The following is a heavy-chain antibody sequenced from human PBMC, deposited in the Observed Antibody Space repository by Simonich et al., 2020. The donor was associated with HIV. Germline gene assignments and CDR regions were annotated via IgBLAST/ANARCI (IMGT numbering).Heavy chain of an antibody. CDR3: ARCLLSSTMTTRWFDP. CDR1: GGSFSGYY. V-gene: IGHV4-34*10. D-gene: IGHD4-17*01. CDR2: INHSGSI. Sequence: QLQLQESGPGLVKPSETLSLTCAVYGGSFSGYYWSWIRQSPEKGLEWIGEINHSGSINYNPSLKSRGTMSVDTSKNQFSLKLSSVTAADTAVYYCARCLLSSTMTTRWFDPWGQGTLVTVSS. J-gene: IGHJ5*02.